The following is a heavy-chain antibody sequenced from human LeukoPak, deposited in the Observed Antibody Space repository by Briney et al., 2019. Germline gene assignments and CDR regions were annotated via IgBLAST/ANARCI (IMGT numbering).Heavy chain of an antibody. CDR1: GFTFSSYG. Sequence: GRSLRLSCAASGFTFSSYGMHWVRQAPGKGLEWVAVISYDGSNKYYADSVKGRFTISRDNSKNTLYLQMNSLRAEDTAVYYCARDNDYGDFWGQGTLVTVSS. CDR2: ISYDGSNK. CDR3: ARDNDYGDF. J-gene: IGHJ4*02. D-gene: IGHD2-8*01. V-gene: IGHV3-30*19.